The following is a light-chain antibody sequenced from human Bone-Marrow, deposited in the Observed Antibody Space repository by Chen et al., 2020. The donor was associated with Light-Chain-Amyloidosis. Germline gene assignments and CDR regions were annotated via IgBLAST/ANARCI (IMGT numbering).Light chain of an antibody. Sequence: EIVLTQSPGTLSLSPGEGANLSCTASQTISSNYLTWYQQKFGQAPRLLIYGSSSRATGIPDRFTGSGSGTDFTLTINRLEPEDFAMYYCQQYGTSPLTFGVGTKVEIK. J-gene: IGKJ4*01. V-gene: IGKV3-20*01. CDR1: QTISSNY. CDR2: GSS. CDR3: QQYGTSPLT.